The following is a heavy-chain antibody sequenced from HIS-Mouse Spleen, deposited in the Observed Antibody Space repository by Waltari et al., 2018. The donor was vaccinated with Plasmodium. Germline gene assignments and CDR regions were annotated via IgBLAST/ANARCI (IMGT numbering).Heavy chain of an antibody. CDR3: AKARGSSSAFDI. CDR2: ISWNSGSI. J-gene: IGHJ3*02. Sequence: EVQLVESGGGLVQPGRSLRLSCAASGFTFDDYAMHWVRQAPGKGLGWVSGISWNSGSIGYADSGKGRFTISRDNAKNSLYLQMNSLRAEDTALYYCAKARGSSSAFDIWGQGTMVTVSS. CDR1: GFTFDDYA. D-gene: IGHD6-6*01. V-gene: IGHV3-9*01.